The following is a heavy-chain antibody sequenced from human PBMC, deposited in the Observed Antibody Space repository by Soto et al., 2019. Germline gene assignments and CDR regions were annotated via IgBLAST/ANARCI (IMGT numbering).Heavy chain of an antibody. CDR1: GFTFSSYG. D-gene: IGHD3-16*02. CDR2: ISYDGSNK. Sequence: GGSLRLSYAASGFTFSSYGMHWVRQAPGKGLEWVAVISYDGSNKYYADSVKGRFTISRDNSKNTLYLQMNSLRAEDTAVYYCAKDLPDYDYIWGSYHINPEYFQHWGQGTLVTVSS. CDR3: AKDLPDYDYIWGSYHINPEYFQH. J-gene: IGHJ1*01. V-gene: IGHV3-30*18.